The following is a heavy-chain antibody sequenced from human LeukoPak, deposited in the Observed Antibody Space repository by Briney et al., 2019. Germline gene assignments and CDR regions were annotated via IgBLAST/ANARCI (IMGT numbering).Heavy chain of an antibody. CDR2: ISSSSSYI. J-gene: IGHJ5*02. CDR3: ARSCSGGSCYDWFDP. D-gene: IGHD2-15*01. Sequence: GGSLRLSCAASGFTFSGYSMNWVRQAPGKGLEWVSSISSSSSYIYYADSVKGRFTISRDNAKNSLYLQMNSLRAEDTAVYYCARSCSGGSCYDWFDPWGQGTLVTVSS. V-gene: IGHV3-21*01. CDR1: GFTFSGYS.